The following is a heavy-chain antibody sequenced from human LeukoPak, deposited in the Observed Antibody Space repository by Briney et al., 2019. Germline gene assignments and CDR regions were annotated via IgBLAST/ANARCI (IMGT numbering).Heavy chain of an antibody. D-gene: IGHD3-3*01. CDR3: AREYTIFGVVITHYGMDV. J-gene: IGHJ6*02. Sequence: VSVKVSCKASGYTFTSYDINWVRQATGQGLEWMGWMNPNSGNTGYAQKFQGRVTMTRNTSISTAYMELSSLRSEDTAVYYCAREYTIFGVVITHYGMDVWGQGTTVTVSS. CDR1: GYTFTSYD. V-gene: IGHV1-8*01. CDR2: MNPNSGNT.